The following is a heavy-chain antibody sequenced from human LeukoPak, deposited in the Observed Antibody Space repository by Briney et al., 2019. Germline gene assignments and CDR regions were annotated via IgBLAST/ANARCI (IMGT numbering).Heavy chain of an antibody. CDR2: MYYSGYT. CDR1: GGSISSSTYY. V-gene: IGHV4-39*01. D-gene: IGHD3-22*01. Sequence: SETLSLTCTVSGGSISSSTYYWGWIRQPPGKGLEWIGSMYYSGYTYYNPSLKSRVTISVDTSKNQFPLKLSSVTAADTAVYYCASSGYLAPYFDYWGQGTLVTVSS. CDR3: ASSGYLAPYFDY. J-gene: IGHJ4*02.